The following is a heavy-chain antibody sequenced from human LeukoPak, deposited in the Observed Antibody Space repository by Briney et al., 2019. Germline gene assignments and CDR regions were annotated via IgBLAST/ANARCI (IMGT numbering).Heavy chain of an antibody. CDR2: IYPGDSDT. J-gene: IGHJ4*02. CDR3: ARAGYSNRWDGVDY. D-gene: IGHD2/OR15-2a*01. CDR1: GYTFTNYW. V-gene: IGHV5-51*01. Sequence: LGESLKISCKGSGYTFTNYWIGWVRQMPGKGLEFMGIIYPGDSDTRYSPSFQGQVTISVDKSINTAYLQWSSLEASDSAMYYCARAGYSNRWDGVDYWGQGTLVTVSS.